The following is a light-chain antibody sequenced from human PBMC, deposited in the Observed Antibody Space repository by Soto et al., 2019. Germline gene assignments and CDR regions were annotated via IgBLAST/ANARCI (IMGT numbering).Light chain of an antibody. V-gene: IGLV2-14*01. Sequence: QSVLTQPASVSGSPGQSITISCTGTSSDVGGYNSVSWYRQDPGKAPKLIIYDVTYRPSGVSNRFSGSKSGNTASLTISGLQSEDEADYYCSSFTSSITYVFGTGTKVTVL. J-gene: IGLJ1*01. CDR1: SSDVGGYNS. CDR3: SSFTSSITYV. CDR2: DVT.